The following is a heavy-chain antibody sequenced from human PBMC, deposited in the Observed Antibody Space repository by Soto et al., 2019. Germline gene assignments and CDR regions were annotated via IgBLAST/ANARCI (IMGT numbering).Heavy chain of an antibody. Sequence: GGSLRLSCVTSGFTFSSFWMSWARQAPGRGLEWVANIKQDGSHKYYVPSVKGRFTISRDNAENSLYLQMNSLRAEDAAVYYCATSAGAPGNYWGQGTLVTVSS. D-gene: IGHD1-26*01. V-gene: IGHV3-7*01. CDR3: ATSAGAPGNY. CDR2: IKQDGSHK. CDR1: GFTFSSFW. J-gene: IGHJ4*02.